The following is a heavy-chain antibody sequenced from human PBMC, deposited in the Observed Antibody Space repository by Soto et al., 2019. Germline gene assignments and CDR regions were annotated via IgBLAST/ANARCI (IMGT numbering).Heavy chain of an antibody. CDR1: GFTFSSYA. CDR2: ISGSGGST. Sequence: GGSLRLSCAASGFTFSSYAMSWVRQAPGKGLEWVSAISGSGGSTYYADSVKGRFTISRDNSKNTLYLQMNSLRAEDTAVYYCAKVETGFSYGDYDSLTARFDYWGQGTLVTVSS. J-gene: IGHJ4*02. V-gene: IGHV3-23*01. D-gene: IGHD4-17*01. CDR3: AKVETGFSYGDYDSLTARFDY.